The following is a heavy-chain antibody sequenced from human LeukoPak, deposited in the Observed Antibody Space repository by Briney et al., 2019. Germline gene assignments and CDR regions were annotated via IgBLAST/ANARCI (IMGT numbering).Heavy chain of an antibody. V-gene: IGHV3-11*04. CDR1: RFTFSDYY. CDR3: ARSLYYYDSSGYDY. CDR2: ISSSGSTI. J-gene: IGHJ4*02. D-gene: IGHD3-22*01. Sequence: PGGSLRLSCAASRFTFSDYYMSWIRQAPGKGLEWVSYISSSGSTIYYADSVKGRFTISRDNAKNSLYLQMNSLRAEDTAVYYCARSLYYYDSSGYDYWGQGTLVTVSS.